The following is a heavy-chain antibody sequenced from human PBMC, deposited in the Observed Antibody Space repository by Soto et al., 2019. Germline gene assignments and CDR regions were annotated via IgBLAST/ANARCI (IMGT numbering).Heavy chain of an antibody. Sequence: PETLSLTCTVSGGSFSTYYWSLIRQPTGKGLEWLGYIHYTGSTSYNPSLKSRVTISMDTSKTQFSLKVSSVTSADTAVYYCARLPGNTYGLFDYWGQGAMVTVSS. CDR3: ARLPGNTYGLFDY. D-gene: IGHD5-18*01. V-gene: IGHV4-59*01. J-gene: IGHJ4*02. CDR1: GGSFSTYY. CDR2: IHYTGST.